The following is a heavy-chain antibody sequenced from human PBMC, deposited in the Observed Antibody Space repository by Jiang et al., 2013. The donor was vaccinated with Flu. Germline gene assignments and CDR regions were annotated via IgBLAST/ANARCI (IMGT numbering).Heavy chain of an antibody. CDR2: IIPILNII. V-gene: IGHV1-69*17. J-gene: IGHJ6*02. D-gene: IGHD1-20*01. Sequence: SGAEVRKPGSSVKVSCKASGGTFSSHAISWVRQAPGQGPEWMGGIIPILNIINYAQRFQDRVTITAAKSTSTVYMELSSLTSEDTAMYYCARGSYHWSDRYYYYYYMDVWGQGTTVTVSS. CDR3: ARGSYHWSDRYYYYYYMDV. CDR1: GGTFSSHA.